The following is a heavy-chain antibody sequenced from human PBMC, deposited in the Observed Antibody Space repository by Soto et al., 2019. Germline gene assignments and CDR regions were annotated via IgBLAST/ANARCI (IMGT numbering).Heavy chain of an antibody. CDR2: IDPSDSYT. Sequence: GESLKISCKGSGYSFTSYWIGWVRQMPGKGLEWMGRIDPSDSYTNYSPSFQGHATISADKSISTAYLQWSSLKASDTAMYYCARGKSSGWYLDYYGMDVWGHGTTVTISS. J-gene: IGHJ6*02. CDR3: ARGKSSGWYLDYYGMDV. V-gene: IGHV5-10-1*01. D-gene: IGHD6-19*01. CDR1: GYSFTSYW.